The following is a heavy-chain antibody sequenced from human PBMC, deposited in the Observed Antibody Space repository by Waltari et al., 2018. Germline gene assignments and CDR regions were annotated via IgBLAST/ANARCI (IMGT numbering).Heavy chain of an antibody. CDR3: ARGINYDYIWGSYRSDGWFDP. CDR1: GGSFSGYY. D-gene: IGHD3-16*02. CDR2: IKHRGST. Sequence: QVQLQQWGAGQLKPSETLSLTCAGYGGSFSGYYWSWIREHPGTGLGWTGEIKHRGSTNYNPSLKSRVTISVDTSKNQFSLKLSSVTAADTAVYYCARGINYDYIWGSYRSDGWFDPWGQGTLVTVSS. J-gene: IGHJ5*02. V-gene: IGHV4-34*01.